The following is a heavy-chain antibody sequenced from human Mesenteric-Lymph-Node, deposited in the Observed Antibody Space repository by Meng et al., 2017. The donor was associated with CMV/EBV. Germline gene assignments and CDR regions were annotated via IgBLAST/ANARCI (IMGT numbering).Heavy chain of an antibody. CDR3: ARATFWSSYYTDIGVAHEYFFDY. CDR1: GFTFSNYW. Sequence: GGSLRLSCAASGFTFSNYWMHWVHQGPGKGLVWVSRINSDGSSTSYADSVKGRFTISRDNAKNTLFLQMNSLGAEDTAVYYCARATFWSSYYTDIGVAHEYFFDYWGQGTLVTVSS. J-gene: IGHJ4*02. CDR2: INSDGSST. V-gene: IGHV3-74*01. D-gene: IGHD3-3*01.